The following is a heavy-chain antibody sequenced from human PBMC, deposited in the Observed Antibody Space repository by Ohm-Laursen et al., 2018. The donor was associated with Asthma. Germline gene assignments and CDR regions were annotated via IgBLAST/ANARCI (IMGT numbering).Heavy chain of an antibody. CDR1: GGSINNYW. Sequence: PGTLSLTCVLSGGSINNYWWSWVRPPPGKGLEWIGEISHSGAASFNPSLTSRVTISLDKSKTHFSLELTSVTAADTAVCYCARSTGWYRLDLWGQGTLVTVSS. CDR2: ISHSGAA. CDR3: ARSTGWYRLDL. V-gene: IGHV4-4*03. D-gene: IGHD6-19*01. J-gene: IGHJ5*02.